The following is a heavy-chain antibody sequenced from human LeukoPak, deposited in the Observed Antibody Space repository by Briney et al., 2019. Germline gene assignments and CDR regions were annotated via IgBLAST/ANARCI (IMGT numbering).Heavy chain of an antibody. CDR1: GYTFTSYG. V-gene: IGHV1-18*01. Sequence: ASVKVSCKASGYTFTSYGISWVRQAPGQGLEWMGWISAYNGNTNYAQKLQGGVTMTTDTSTSTAYMELRSLRSDDTAVYYCARGGVDIVATTPFDYWGQGTLVTVSS. CDR3: ARGGVDIVATTPFDY. CDR2: ISAYNGNT. D-gene: IGHD5-12*01. J-gene: IGHJ4*02.